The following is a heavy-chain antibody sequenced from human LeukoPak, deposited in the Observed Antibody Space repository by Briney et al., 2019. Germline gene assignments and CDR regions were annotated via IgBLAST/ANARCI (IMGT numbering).Heavy chain of an antibody. J-gene: IGHJ6*02. CDR1: GFTFSNYG. CDR3: AKGGSDARSGSYYNTYYYYYGMDV. CDR2: ISGSGGNT. Sequence: GGSLRLSCATSGFTFSNYGMSWVRQAPGKGLEWVSFISGSGGNTHYADSVKGRFTISRDNSKNTLYLQMNSLRAEDTAVYYCAKGGSDARSGSYYNTYYYYYGMDVWGQGTTVTVSS. V-gene: IGHV3-23*01. D-gene: IGHD3-10*01.